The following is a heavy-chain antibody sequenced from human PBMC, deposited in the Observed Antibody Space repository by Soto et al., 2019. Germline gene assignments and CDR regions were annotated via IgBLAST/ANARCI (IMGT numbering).Heavy chain of an antibody. D-gene: IGHD2-2*02. Sequence: SETLSLTCTVSGGSISSGGYYWSWIRQHPGKGLEWVGYIYYSGSTYYNPSLKSRVTISVDTSKNQFSLKLSSVTAADTAVYYCARTDIVVVPAAIRASSLDVWGQGTTVTVSS. J-gene: IGHJ6*02. V-gene: IGHV4-31*03. CDR1: GGSISSGGYY. CDR2: IYYSGST. CDR3: ARTDIVVVPAAIRASSLDV.